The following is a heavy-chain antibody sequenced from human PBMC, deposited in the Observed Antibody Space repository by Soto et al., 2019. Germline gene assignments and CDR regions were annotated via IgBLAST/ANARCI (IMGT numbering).Heavy chain of an antibody. CDR3: ASGSRIAGYFALMYA. CDR1: GVSFSGYY. J-gene: IGHJ6*02. CDR2: INHSGST. D-gene: IGHD3-9*01. V-gene: IGHV4-34*01. Sequence: PSETLSLTCAVYGVSFSGYYWSWIRQPPGKGLEWIGEINHSGSTKYNTYLKSRVNIPVDTSKKQLSLKLSSVTAADTAVYYCASGSRIAGYFALMYAWGQETTLPVS.